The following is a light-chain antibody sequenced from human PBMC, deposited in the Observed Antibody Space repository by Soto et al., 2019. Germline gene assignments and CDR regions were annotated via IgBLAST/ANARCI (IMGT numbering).Light chain of an antibody. J-gene: IGKJ1*01. CDR1: QSVNAN. CDR3: QQYNTWLWT. Sequence: EVVMTQSPATLSVSPGERATLSCRASQSVNANLAWYQQKPGQAPRLLIHGASNRATGIPARFSGRGFGTEVILTISSRQSEDFAVYYCQQYNTWLWTFGQVTKVEI. CDR2: GAS. V-gene: IGKV3-15*01.